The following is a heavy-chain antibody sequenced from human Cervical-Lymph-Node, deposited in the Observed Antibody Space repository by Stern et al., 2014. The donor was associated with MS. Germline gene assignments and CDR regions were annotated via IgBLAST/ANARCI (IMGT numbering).Heavy chain of an antibody. V-gene: IGHV4-59*01. CDR3: ARGGVRNFDY. CDR2: IYYSGST. Sequence: QVQLQESGPGLVKPSETLSLTCTVSGGSISSYYWSWIRQPPGKGLEWIGYIYYSGSTNYNPSLKSRVTISVDTSKNQFSLKLSSVTAEDTAVYYCARGGVRNFDYWGQGTLVTVSS. D-gene: IGHD2-8*02. CDR1: GGSISSYY. J-gene: IGHJ4*02.